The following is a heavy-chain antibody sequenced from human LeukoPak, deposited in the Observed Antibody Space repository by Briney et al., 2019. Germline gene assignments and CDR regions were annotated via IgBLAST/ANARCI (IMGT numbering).Heavy chain of an antibody. J-gene: IGHJ3*02. CDR1: GYTFTSYG. V-gene: IGHV1-18*01. D-gene: IGHD5-18*01. CDR2: ISAYNGNT. CDR3: ARYDIQIYLLAFDI. Sequence: ASVKVSCKASGYTFTSYGISWVRQAPGQGLEWMGWISAYNGNTNYAQKLQGRVTMTTDTSTSTAYMELRSLRSDDTAVYYCARYDIQIYLLAFDIWGQGTMVTVSS.